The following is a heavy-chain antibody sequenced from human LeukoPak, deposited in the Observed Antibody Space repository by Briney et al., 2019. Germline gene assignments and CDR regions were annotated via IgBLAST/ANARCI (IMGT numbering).Heavy chain of an antibody. D-gene: IGHD1-1*01. CDR2: TSYDGSNK. Sequence: HPGGSLRLSCAASGFTFGSYAMHWVRQAPGKGLEWVAVTSYDGSNKYYADSVKGRFTISRDNSKNTLYLQMNSLRAEDTAVYYCARDGLRYNWNDFDYWGQGTLVTVSS. CDR3: ARDGLRYNWNDFDY. CDR1: GFTFGSYA. V-gene: IGHV3-30-3*01. J-gene: IGHJ4*02.